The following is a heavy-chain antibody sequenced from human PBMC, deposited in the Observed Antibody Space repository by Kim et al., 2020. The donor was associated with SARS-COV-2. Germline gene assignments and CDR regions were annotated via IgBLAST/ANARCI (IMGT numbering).Heavy chain of an antibody. CDR1: GGSISSYY. Sequence: SETLSLTCTVSGGSISSYYWSWIRQPPGKGLEWIGYIYYSGSTNYNPSLKSRVTISVDTSKNQFSLKLSSVTAADTAVYYCARSALRYFDWLPKSYYYGMDVWGQGTTVTVSS. J-gene: IGHJ6*02. CDR3: ARSALRYFDWLPKSYYYGMDV. CDR2: IYYSGST. D-gene: IGHD3-9*01. V-gene: IGHV4-59*13.